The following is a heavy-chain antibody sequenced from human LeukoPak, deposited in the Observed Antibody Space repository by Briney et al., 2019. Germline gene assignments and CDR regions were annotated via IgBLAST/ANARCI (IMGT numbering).Heavy chain of an antibody. J-gene: IGHJ5*02. CDR1: GGSINSNAYH. Sequence: SETLSLTCTFSGGSINSNAYHWGWIRQPPGKGLEWIGSIFYNGDTYYNSSLKSRVTISVDTSKNQFSLKLSSVTAADTAVYYCAREWSGIAARLDWFDPWGQGTLVTVSS. V-gene: IGHV4-39*07. CDR2: IFYNGDT. D-gene: IGHD6-6*01. CDR3: AREWSGIAARLDWFDP.